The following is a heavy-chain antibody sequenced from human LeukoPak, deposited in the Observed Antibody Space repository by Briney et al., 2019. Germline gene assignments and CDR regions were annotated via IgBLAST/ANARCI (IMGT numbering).Heavy chain of an antibody. J-gene: IGHJ4*02. CDR2: ISGSGGST. CDR1: GFTFSSYA. D-gene: IGHD3-22*01. Sequence: RPGGSLRLSCAASGFTFSSYAMSWVRQAPGKGLEWVSAISGSGGSTYYADSVKGRFTISRDNSKNTLYLQMNSLRAEDTAVYYCAKDQMIVVVITLDYWGQGTLVTVSS. CDR3: AKDQMIVVVITLDY. V-gene: IGHV3-23*01.